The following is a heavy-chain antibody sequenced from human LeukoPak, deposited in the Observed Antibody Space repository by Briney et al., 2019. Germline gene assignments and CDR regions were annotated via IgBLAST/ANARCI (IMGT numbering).Heavy chain of an antibody. CDR1: GGSISSYY. V-gene: IGHV4-59*01. Sequence: SETLSLTCTVSGGSISSYYWSWIRQPPGKGLEWIGYIYYSGSTNYNPSLKSRVTISVDTSKNQFSLKLSSVTAADTAVYYCARGGGGSRSAGGQLDYWGQGTLVTVSS. CDR2: IYYSGST. J-gene: IGHJ4*02. D-gene: IGHD2-15*01. CDR3: ARGGGGSRSAGGQLDY.